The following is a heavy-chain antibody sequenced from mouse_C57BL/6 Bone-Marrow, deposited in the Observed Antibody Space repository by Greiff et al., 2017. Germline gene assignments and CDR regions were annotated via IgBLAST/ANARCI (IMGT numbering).Heavy chain of an antibody. J-gene: IGHJ2*01. V-gene: IGHV2-9-1*01. CDR2: IWTGGGT. Sequence: QVQLQQSGPGLVAPSQSLSITCTVSGFSLTSYAISWVRQPPGKGLEWLGVIWTGGGTNYNSALKSRLSISKDNSKSQVFLKMNSLQTDDTARYYCARNSAYDGYSYFDYWGQGTTLTVSS. CDR3: ARNSAYDGYSYFDY. CDR1: GFSLTSYA. D-gene: IGHD2-3*01.